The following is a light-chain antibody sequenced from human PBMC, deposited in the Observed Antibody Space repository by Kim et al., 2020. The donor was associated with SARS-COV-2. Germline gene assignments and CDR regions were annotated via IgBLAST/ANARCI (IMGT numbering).Light chain of an antibody. CDR1: QGVSNSR. CDR2: DAS. V-gene: IGKV3-20*01. J-gene: IGKJ4*01. CDR3: QQYGASSLT. Sequence: PGEAAILTCSASQGVSNSRLAWYRQKPGQAPRLLIYDASSRATGITDRFSGRGSGTDFTLTISRLEPEDCAVYYCQQYGASSLTVGGGTKVDIK.